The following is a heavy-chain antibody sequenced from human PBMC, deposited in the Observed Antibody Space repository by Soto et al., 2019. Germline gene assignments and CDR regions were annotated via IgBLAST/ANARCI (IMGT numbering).Heavy chain of an antibody. J-gene: IGHJ6*01. Sequence: LQTLRLPCAVYGGPFRGYDGSWIRQPPGKGLEWIGEINHSGSTNYNPSLKSRVTISVDTSKNQFSLKLSSVTAADTAVYYCAVIAARGYYYYGMDFWRQGTTVIVSS. D-gene: IGHD6-6*01. CDR3: AVIAARGYYYYGMDF. V-gene: IGHV4-34*01. CDR1: GGPFRGYD. CDR2: INHSGST.